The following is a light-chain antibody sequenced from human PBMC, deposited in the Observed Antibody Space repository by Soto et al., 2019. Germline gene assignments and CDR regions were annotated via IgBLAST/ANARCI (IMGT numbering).Light chain of an antibody. V-gene: IGKV4-1*01. CDR3: QQCCRSPFT. CDR1: QSVLYSGNNKNY. J-gene: IGKJ4*01. CDR2: WAS. Sequence: DFVMTQSPDSLAVSLGERATINCKSSQSVLYSGNNKNYLAWYQQKPGQPPKLLIFWASTREYGVPDRFSGGGSGTDFTLTISSLQAEDVAVYYCQQCCRSPFTFGGGTKLEIK.